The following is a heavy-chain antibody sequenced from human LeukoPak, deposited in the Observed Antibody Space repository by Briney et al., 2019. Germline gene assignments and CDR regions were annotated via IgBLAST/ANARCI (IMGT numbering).Heavy chain of an antibody. J-gene: IGHJ6*03. V-gene: IGHV4-59*01. CDR1: GGSISSYY. CDR2: IYYSGST. CDR3: ARVGWELLDYYYYYMDV. D-gene: IGHD1-26*01. Sequence: SETLSLTCTVSGGSISSYYWSWIRQPPGKGLEWIGYIYYSGSTNYNHSLKSRVTISVDTSKNKFCLRLSSVTAADTAVYYCARVGWELLDYYYYYMDVWGKGTTVTVSS.